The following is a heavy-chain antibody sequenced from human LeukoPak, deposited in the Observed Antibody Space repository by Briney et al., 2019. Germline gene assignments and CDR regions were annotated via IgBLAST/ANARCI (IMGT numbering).Heavy chain of an antibody. D-gene: IGHD5-12*01. V-gene: IGHV3-30*03. CDR1: GFTFNIYG. CDR2: ISYDGHNK. J-gene: IGHJ5*01. Sequence: GGSLRLSCAASGFTFNIYGMHWVRQAPGKGLEWVAVISYDGHNKYYADSVKGRFIVSRDNSKNTLYLHYCMRNQSGYYVGGDSWGQGILVAVSS. CDR3: S.